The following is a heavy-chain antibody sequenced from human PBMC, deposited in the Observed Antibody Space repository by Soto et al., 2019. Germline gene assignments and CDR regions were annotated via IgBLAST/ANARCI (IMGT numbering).Heavy chain of an antibody. CDR3: AREAV. J-gene: IGHJ6*02. Sequence: ESGGGLVQPGGSLRLSCAASGFTFSGYWVSWVRQAPGKGLEWVANIKQDGSEQFYVDSVKGRFTISRDNAKNSLYLQMNSLRAEDTAVYYCAREAVWGQGTTVTVSS. CDR2: IKQDGSEQ. V-gene: IGHV3-7*05. CDR1: GFTFSGYW.